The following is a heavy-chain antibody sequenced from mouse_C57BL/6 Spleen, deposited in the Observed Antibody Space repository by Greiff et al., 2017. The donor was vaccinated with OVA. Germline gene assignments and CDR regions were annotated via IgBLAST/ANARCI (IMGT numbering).Heavy chain of an antibody. CDR3: ARGGDEGFAY. J-gene: IGHJ3*01. V-gene: IGHV3-6*01. CDR2: ISYDGSN. CDR1: GYSITSGYY. Sequence: EVQLVESGPGLVKPSQSLSLTCSVPGYSITSGYYWNWIRKFPGNKLEWMGYISYDGSNNYNPSLKNRISITRDTSKNQFFLKLNSVTTEDTATYYCARGGDEGFAYWGQGTLVTVSA.